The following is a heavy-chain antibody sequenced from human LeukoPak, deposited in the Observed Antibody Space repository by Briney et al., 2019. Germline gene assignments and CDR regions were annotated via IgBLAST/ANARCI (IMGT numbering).Heavy chain of an antibody. CDR2: INHSGST. J-gene: IGHJ4*02. CDR1: GGSFSGCY. Sequence: PSETLSLTCAVYGGSFSGCYWSWIRQPPGKGLEWIGEINHSGSTNYNPSLKSRVTISVDTSKNQFSLKLSSVTAADTAVYYCARGTDGDYWGQGTLVTVS. CDR3: ARGTDGDY. V-gene: IGHV4-34*01. D-gene: IGHD6-6*01.